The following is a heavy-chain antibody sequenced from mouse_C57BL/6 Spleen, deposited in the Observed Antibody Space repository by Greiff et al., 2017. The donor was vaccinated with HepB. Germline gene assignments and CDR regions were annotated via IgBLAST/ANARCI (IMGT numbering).Heavy chain of an antibody. CDR1: GYTFTSYW. J-gene: IGHJ3*01. CDR3: ARSGGNYPAWFAY. CDR2: INPSSGYT. V-gene: IGHV1-7*01. D-gene: IGHD2-1*01. Sequence: QVHVKQSGAELAKPGASVKLSCKASGYTFTSYWMHWVKQRPGQGLEWIGYINPSSGYTKYNQKFKDKATLTADKSSSTAYMQLSSLTYEDSAVYYCARSGGNYPAWFAYWGQGTLVTVSA.